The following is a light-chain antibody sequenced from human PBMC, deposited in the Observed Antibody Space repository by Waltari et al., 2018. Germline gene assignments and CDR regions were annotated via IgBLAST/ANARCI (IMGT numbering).Light chain of an antibody. J-gene: IGLJ2*01. CDR1: SLRRYY. CDR3: HSRDASGVGGA. CDR2: DKN. V-gene: IGLV3-19*01. Sequence: TQDPAVSVAMGQTVRITCQGDSLRRYYASWYQQTPGQAPILVMYDKNSRPSGVPERFSGSSSDNTAYLTITGAQAEDEAYYYCHSRDASGVGGAFGGGTKVTVL.